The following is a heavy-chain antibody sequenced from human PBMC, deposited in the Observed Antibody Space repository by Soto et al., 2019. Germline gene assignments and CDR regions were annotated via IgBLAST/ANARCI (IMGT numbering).Heavy chain of an antibody. CDR3: ARDRCTTDKCYTHNVDV. D-gene: IGHD2-8*01. J-gene: IGHJ6*02. CDR1: GYTFTSYG. CDR2: ISVYTGNT. V-gene: IGHV1-18*04. Sequence: QVQLVQSGGEVTKPGASVKVSCKSSGYTFTSYGVTWVRQAPGQGLEWLGWISVYTGNTKQAQKFQDRVTLTTEASTSTAYLELRNLRSDDTAVYYCARDRCTTDKCYTHNVDVWGQGTTVTVSS.